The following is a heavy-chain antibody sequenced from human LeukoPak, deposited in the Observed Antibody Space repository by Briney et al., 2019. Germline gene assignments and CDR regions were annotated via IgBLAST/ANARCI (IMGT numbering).Heavy chain of an antibody. CDR3: AREGAATHLPFDY. V-gene: IGHV4-34*01. CDR2: INHSGST. J-gene: IGHJ4*02. CDR1: GGSFSGYY. D-gene: IGHD6-25*01. Sequence: SETLSLTCAVYGGSFSGYYWSWIRQPPGKGLEWIGEINHSGSTNYNPSLKSRVTISVDTSKNQFSLKLSSVTAADTAVYYCAREGAATHLPFDYWGQGTLVTVSS.